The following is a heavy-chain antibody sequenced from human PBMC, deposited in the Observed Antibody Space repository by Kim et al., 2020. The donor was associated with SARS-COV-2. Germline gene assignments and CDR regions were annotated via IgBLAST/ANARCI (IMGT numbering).Heavy chain of an antibody. D-gene: IGHD5-18*01. V-gene: IGHV3-30*01. Sequence: VKGRFTISRDNSKNTLYLQMNSLRAEDTAVYYCAREAYVRIQLFSNWFDPWGQGTLVTVSS. J-gene: IGHJ5*02. CDR3: AREAYVRIQLFSNWFDP.